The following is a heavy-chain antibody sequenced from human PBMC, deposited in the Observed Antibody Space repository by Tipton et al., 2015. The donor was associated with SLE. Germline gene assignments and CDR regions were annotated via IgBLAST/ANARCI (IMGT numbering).Heavy chain of an antibody. V-gene: IGHV4-59*08. CDR2: IYYSGST. CDR3: ARVSTYYYGSGSYYRYWYFDL. Sequence: TLSLTCTVSGGSISSYYWSWIRQPPGKGLEWIGYIYYSGSTNYNPSLKSRVTISVDTSKNQFSLKLSSVTAADTAVYYCARVSTYYYGSGSYYRYWYFDLGGRDTLVTVSS. CDR1: GGSISSYY. D-gene: IGHD3-10*01. J-gene: IGHJ2*01.